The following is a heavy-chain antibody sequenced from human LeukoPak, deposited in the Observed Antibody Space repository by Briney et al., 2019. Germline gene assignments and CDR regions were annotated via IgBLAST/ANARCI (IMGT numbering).Heavy chain of an antibody. J-gene: IGHJ4*02. CDR2: IKKTGIET. D-gene: IGHD2-15*01. Sequence: GGSLRLSCAGSGFTFSHFWMSWVRQAPGKGLEWVAYIKKTGIETYYLDSVKGRFTITRDNNRNSLFLQMYSLRAEDTAVYFCARENGYCSGSECYSYFDSWGQGTLVTVSS. CDR3: ARENGYCSGSECYSYFDS. V-gene: IGHV3-7*01. CDR1: GFTFSHFW.